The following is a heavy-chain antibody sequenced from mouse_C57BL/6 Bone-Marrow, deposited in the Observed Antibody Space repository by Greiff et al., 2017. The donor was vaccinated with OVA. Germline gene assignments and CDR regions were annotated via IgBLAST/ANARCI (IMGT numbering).Heavy chain of an antibody. CDR1: GYTFTSYG. V-gene: IGHV1-81*01. D-gene: IGHD3-2*02. Sequence: VQLQESGAELARPGASVKLSCKASGYTFTSYGISWVKQRPGQGLEWIGEIYPRSGNTYYNEKFKGKATLTADKSSSTAYMELRSLTSEDSAVYFCARDSSGFDYWGQGTTLTVSS. J-gene: IGHJ2*01. CDR3: ARDSSGFDY. CDR2: IYPRSGNT.